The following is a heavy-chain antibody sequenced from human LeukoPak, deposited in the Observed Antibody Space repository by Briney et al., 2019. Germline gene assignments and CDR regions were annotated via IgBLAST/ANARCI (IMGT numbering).Heavy chain of an antibody. CDR1: GGSISSYY. CDR2: IYYSGST. CDR3: ARADVMVRD. Sequence: SETLSLTCTVSGGSISSYYWSWIRQPPGKGLEWIGYIYYSGSTNYNPSLKGRVTISVDTSKNQFSLKLSSVTAADTAVYYCARADVMVRDWGQGTLVTVSS. D-gene: IGHD3-10*01. V-gene: IGHV4-59*12. J-gene: IGHJ4*02.